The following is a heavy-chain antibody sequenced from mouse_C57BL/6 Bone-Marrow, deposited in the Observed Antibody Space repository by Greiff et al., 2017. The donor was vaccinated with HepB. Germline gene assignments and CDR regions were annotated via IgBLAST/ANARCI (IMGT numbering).Heavy chain of an antibody. CDR2: SRNKANDYTT. D-gene: IGHD1-2*01. Sequence: EVQRVESGGGLVQSGRSLRLSCATSGFTFSDFYMEWVRQAPGKGLEWIAASRNKANDYTTEYSASVKGRFIVSRDTSQSILYLQMNALRAEDTAIYYCARDAPTAWYFDVWGTGTTVTVSS. J-gene: IGHJ1*03. V-gene: IGHV7-1*01. CDR1: GFTFSDFY. CDR3: ARDAPTAWYFDV.